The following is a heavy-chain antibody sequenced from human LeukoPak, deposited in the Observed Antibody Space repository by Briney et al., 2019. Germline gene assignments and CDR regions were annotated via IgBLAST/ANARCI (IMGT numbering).Heavy chain of an antibody. D-gene: IGHD5-18*01. CDR2: INTNTGNP. V-gene: IGHV7-4-1*02. CDR1: GYTFTSYA. CDR3: ARDVDTAMGAPYFDY. Sequence: GASVKVSCKASGYTFTSYAMNWVRQAPGQGLEWTGWINTNTGNPTYAQGFTGRFVFSLDTSVSTAYLQISSLKAEDTAVYYCARDVDTAMGAPYFDYWGQGTLVTVSS. J-gene: IGHJ4*02.